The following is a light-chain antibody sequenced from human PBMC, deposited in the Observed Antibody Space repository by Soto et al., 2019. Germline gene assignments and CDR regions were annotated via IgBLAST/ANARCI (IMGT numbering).Light chain of an antibody. CDR3: NSYTSGSTVV. CDR1: NSDVGAYNY. V-gene: IGLV2-14*01. Sequence: QSVLTQPASVSGSPGQSITISCTGTNSDVGAYNYVSWYQQHPGKAPKLMIYDVNNRPSGVSDRFSGSKSGNTASLTISGLQAEDESDYYCNSYTSGSTVVFGGGTKVTVL. CDR2: DVN. J-gene: IGLJ2*01.